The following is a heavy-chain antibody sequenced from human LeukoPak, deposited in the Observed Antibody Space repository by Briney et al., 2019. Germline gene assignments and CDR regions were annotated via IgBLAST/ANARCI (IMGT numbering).Heavy chain of an antibody. Sequence: GGSLRLSCAASGFTFSSYTMSWVRQAPGKGLEWVSTITTSDGNTYYADSVKGRFTISRDNSKNTLYLQMNSLRAEDTAVYYCAKTRWVVVTASLQSWGQGTLVTVSS. J-gene: IGHJ4*02. CDR1: GFTFSSYT. CDR3: AKTRWVVVTASLQS. CDR2: ITTSDGNT. V-gene: IGHV3-23*01. D-gene: IGHD2-21*02.